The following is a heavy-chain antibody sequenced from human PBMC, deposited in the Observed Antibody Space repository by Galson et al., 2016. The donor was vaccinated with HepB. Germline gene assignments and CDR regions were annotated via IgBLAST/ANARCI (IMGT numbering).Heavy chain of an antibody. CDR3: ARVGRGCGGNDLLY. D-gene: IGHD5-12*01. J-gene: IGHJ4*02. CDR2: INPNSGVT. CDR1: GYTFTAYY. V-gene: IGHV1-2*02. Sequence: SVKVSCKASGYTFTAYYIHWVRQAPGQGLEWMGWINPNSGVTAYARKFPGRVTMTGDTSINTAFMELSSLKSDDTAMYYCARVGRGCGGNDLLYWGQGTLVPVSS.